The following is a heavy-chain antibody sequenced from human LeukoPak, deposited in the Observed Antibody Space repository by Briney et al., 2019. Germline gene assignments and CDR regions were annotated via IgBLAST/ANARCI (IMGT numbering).Heavy chain of an antibody. Sequence: SQTLSLTCALSGDIVSSNSAAWNWIRQSPSRGLEWLERKYYRYKLYNNYAVSVKRRIRIHPDTSKNQFSLQLKPVTPDDTAAYYCAREQTGDQNFDYWGQGTLVTVSS. CDR3: AREQTGDQNFDY. J-gene: IGHJ4*02. D-gene: IGHD7-27*01. CDR2: KYYRYKLYN. CDR1: GDIVSSNSAA. V-gene: IGHV6-1*01.